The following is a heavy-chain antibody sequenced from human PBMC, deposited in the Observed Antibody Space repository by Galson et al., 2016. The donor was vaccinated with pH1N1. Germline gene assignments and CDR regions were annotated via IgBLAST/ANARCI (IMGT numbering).Heavy chain of an antibody. D-gene: IGHD6-19*01. CDR3: ARGPGAVPGTNTENYMDV. J-gene: IGHJ6*03. CDR1: GFSLSTSGMS. Sequence: PALVKPTQTLTLTCTFSGFSLSTSGMSVSWIRQPPGKALEWLARIDWDDDKYYRASLQTRLTNSKDTSKNQVGLTMTNMDPVDTASYCCARGPGAVPGTNTENYMDVWGKGTPVTVSS. CDR2: IDWDDDK. V-gene: IGHV2-70*11.